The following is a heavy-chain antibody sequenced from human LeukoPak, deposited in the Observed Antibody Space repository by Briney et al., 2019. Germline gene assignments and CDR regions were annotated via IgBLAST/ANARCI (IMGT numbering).Heavy chain of an antibody. J-gene: IGHJ4*02. V-gene: IGHV3-33*01. CDR3: ARDGTYYYGSFDY. Sequence: GRSLRLSCAASGFTFSSYGMHWVRQAPGKGLEWVAVIWYDGSNKYYADSVKGRFTISRDNSKNTLYLQMNSLRAEDTAVYYCARDGTYYYGSFDYWGQGTLVTVSS. D-gene: IGHD3-10*01. CDR2: IWYDGSNK. CDR1: GFTFSSYG.